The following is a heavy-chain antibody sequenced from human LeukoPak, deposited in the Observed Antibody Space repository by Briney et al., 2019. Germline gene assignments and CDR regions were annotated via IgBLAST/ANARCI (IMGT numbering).Heavy chain of an antibody. J-gene: IGHJ4*02. V-gene: IGHV1-2*02. D-gene: IGHD6-6*01. Sequence: ASVKVSCKASGYTFTGYYMHWVRQAPGQGLEWMGWINPNSGGTNYAQKFQGRVTMTRDTSISTAYMELSRLRSDDTAVYYCARAGKKYSGGLYYFDYWGQGTLVTVSS. CDR3: ARAGKKYSGGLYYFDY. CDR2: INPNSGGT. CDR1: GYTFTGYY.